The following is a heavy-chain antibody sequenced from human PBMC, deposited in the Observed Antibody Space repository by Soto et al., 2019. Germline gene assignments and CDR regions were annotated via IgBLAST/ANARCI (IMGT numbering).Heavy chain of an antibody. D-gene: IGHD3-22*01. Sequence: QVQLVESGGGVVQPGRSLRLSCAASGFTFSSYGMHWVRQAPGKGLEWVAVISYDGSNKYYADSVKGRFTISRDNSKNTLYLQMNSVRAEDTAVYYCAKDRVTYYYDSSGYYYYYGMDVWGQGTTVTVSS. CDR2: ISYDGSNK. V-gene: IGHV3-30*18. CDR3: AKDRVTYYYDSSGYYYYYGMDV. J-gene: IGHJ6*02. CDR1: GFTFSSYG.